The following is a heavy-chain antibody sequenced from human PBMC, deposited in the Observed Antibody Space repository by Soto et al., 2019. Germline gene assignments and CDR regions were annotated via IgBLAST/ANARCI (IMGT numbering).Heavy chain of an antibody. D-gene: IGHD1-1*01. CDR1: GYTFTTYG. CDR2: ISPNTGNT. J-gene: IGHJ4*02. V-gene: IGHV1-18*01. Sequence: ASVKVSCKATGYTFTTYGISWVRQAPGQGLEWMGWISPNTGNTAYAHKVQGRVAMTTDTSTSTAYMDLWSLISDDTAVYYCARADPTTGTIIYFDYWGQGALVTVS. CDR3: ARADPTTGTIIYFDY.